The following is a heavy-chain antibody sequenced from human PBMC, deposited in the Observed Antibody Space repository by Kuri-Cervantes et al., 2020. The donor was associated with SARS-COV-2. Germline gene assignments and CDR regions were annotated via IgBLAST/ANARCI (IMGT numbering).Heavy chain of an antibody. CDR1: GFTVSSNY. CDR2: IYSGGST. Sequence: GESLKISCAASGFTVSSNYMSWVRQAPGKGLEWVSVIYSGGSTYYADSVKGRFTISRDNSKNTLYLQMNSLRAEDTAVYYCAKAGAARPKYFDYWGQGTLVTVSS. D-gene: IGHD6-6*01. V-gene: IGHV3-66*01. CDR3: AKAGAARPKYFDY. J-gene: IGHJ4*02.